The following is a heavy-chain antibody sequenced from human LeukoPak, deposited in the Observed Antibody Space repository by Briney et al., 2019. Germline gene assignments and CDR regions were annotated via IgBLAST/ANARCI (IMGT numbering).Heavy chain of an antibody. Sequence: GGSLRLSCAASGFSVSTKYMSWVRQAPGKGLEWVSIIYGADGTYYADSVKGRFTISRDNSKNTLYLQMNSLRPEDTAVYYCARDGLLGATNPFDYWGQGTLVTVSS. V-gene: IGHV3-66*01. CDR3: ARDGLLGATNPFDY. CDR2: IYGADGT. CDR1: GFSVSTKY. D-gene: IGHD1-26*01. J-gene: IGHJ4*02.